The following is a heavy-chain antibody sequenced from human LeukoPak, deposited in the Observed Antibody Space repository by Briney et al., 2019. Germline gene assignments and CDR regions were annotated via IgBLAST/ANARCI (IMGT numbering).Heavy chain of an antibody. CDR3: ARVNWGYCSGSSCYVFDY. Sequence: SETLSLTCTVSGVSISSGDYYWSWIRQPPGKGLEWIGYIYYSGSTYYNPSLKSRVIISLDTSKNQFSLKLSSVTAADTAVYYCARVNWGYCSGSSCYVFDYWGQGTLVTVSS. V-gene: IGHV4-30-4*01. J-gene: IGHJ4*02. CDR1: GVSISSGDYY. CDR2: IYYSGST. D-gene: IGHD2-15*01.